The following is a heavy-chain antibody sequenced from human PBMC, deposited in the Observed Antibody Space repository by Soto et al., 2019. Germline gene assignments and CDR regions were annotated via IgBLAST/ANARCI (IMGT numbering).Heavy chain of an antibody. Sequence: QVQLVQSGAEVKKPGASVKVSCKASGYTFTSYGISWVRQAPGQGLEWMGWISAYNGNTNYAQKLQGRGTMTTDTSTSTAYMELRSLRSDDTAVYYCARGAEVLEWLPPPGMGGWFDPWGQGTLVTVSS. V-gene: IGHV1-18*01. CDR2: ISAYNGNT. CDR3: ARGAEVLEWLPPPGMGGWFDP. J-gene: IGHJ5*02. CDR1: GYTFTSYG. D-gene: IGHD3-3*01.